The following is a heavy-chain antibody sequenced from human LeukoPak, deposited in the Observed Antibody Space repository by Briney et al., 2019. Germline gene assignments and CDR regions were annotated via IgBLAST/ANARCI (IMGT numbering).Heavy chain of an antibody. D-gene: IGHD4-17*01. V-gene: IGHV3-74*01. CDR2: IKSDGSST. CDR3: VREDYGDYRPDA. CDR1: GFTFSNYW. Sequence: GGSLRLSCAASGFTFSNYWMHWVRQAPGEALMWVSRIKSDGSSTTYADSVKGRFTISRDNAKNTLYLQMNSLRAEDTAVYYCVREDYGDYRPDAWGQGTSVTVSS. J-gene: IGHJ6*02.